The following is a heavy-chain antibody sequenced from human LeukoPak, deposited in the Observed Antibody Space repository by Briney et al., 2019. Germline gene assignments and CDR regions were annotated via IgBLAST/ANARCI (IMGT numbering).Heavy chain of an antibody. CDR1: GYTFTAYY. CDR3: AGTENCDY. CDR2: INPYSGGT. J-gene: IGHJ4*02. Sequence: ASVKVSCKASGYTFTAYYMHWVQQAPGQGLEWVGWINPYSGGTNYAQKFQGRVTMTRDTSISTAYMELSSLRSDDAAVYYCAGTENCDYWGQGTLVTVSS. V-gene: IGHV1-2*02.